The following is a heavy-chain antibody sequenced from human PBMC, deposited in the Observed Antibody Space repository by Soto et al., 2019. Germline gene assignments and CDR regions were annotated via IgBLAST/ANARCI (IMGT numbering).Heavy chain of an antibody. CDR3: GRPLCHSSAWIEYFN. CDR1: GYSFTNFW. CDR2: IYPGDSEI. Sequence: GESLKISCKGSGYSFTNFWIAWIRQMPGKGLEWMGIIYPGDSEIKYSPSFQGQVTISADKSITTAYLQWSSLKASDSAVYFCGRPLCHSSAWIEYFNGGRGTLVTVSS. J-gene: IGHJ4*01. V-gene: IGHV5-51*01. D-gene: IGHD6-19*01.